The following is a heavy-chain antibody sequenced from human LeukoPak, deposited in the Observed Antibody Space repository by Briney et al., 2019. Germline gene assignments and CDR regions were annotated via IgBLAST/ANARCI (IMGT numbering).Heavy chain of an antibody. Sequence: GGSLRLSCAASGFTFSSFGMSWVRQAPGQGLEWVSSISGSGVSTYYADSVKGRFTISRDNSENMLHLQINTLRAEDTAIYYCAKESTYYDFWSGPDYWGQGTLVTVSS. CDR1: GFTFSSFG. CDR2: ISGSGVST. CDR3: AKESTYYDFWSGPDY. J-gene: IGHJ4*02. V-gene: IGHV3-23*01. D-gene: IGHD3-3*01.